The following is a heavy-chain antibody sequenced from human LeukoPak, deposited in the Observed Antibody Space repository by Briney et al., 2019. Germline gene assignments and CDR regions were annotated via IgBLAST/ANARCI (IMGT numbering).Heavy chain of an antibody. CDR1: GISLSNYA. Sequence: GGSLRLSCVVSGISLSNYAMTWVRQAPGKGLEWVSYISERGGSTTYADSVKGRFTISRDTSLNTLYLQMNNLRAKDTAVYFCAKRGVVIRGILVIGYHQEAYHYDFWGQGTLVTVSS. D-gene: IGHD3-10*01. CDR2: ISERGGST. CDR3: AKRGVVIRGILVIGYHQEAYHYDF. V-gene: IGHV3-23*01. J-gene: IGHJ4*02.